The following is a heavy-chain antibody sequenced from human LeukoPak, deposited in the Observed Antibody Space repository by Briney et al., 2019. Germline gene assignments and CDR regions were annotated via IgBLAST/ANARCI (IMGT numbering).Heavy chain of an antibody. J-gene: IGHJ4*02. D-gene: IGHD6-19*01. CDR2: ISAHNGNT. Sequence: ASVKVSCKDSGCTFTSYGISWVRQAPGQGLEWMGWISAHNGNTNYAQKLQGRVTMTTDTSTSTAYMELRSLRSDDTAVYYCARDRFGSGWIIYFDYWGQGTLVTVSS. CDR3: ARDRFGSGWIIYFDY. V-gene: IGHV1-18*01. CDR1: GCTFTSYG.